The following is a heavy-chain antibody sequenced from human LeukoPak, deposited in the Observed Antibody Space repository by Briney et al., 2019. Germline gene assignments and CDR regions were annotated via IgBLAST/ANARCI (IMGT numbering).Heavy chain of an antibody. CDR2: ISAYNGNT. V-gene: IGHV1-18*01. Sequence: ASVKVSCKASGYTFTSYGISWVRQAPGQGLEWMGWISAYNGNTNYAQELQGRVTMTTDTSTSTAYMELRSLRSDDTAVYYCARDLISRWELPNDAFDIWGQGTMVTVSS. CDR3: ARDLISRWELPNDAFDI. CDR1: GYTFTSYG. D-gene: IGHD1-26*01. J-gene: IGHJ3*02.